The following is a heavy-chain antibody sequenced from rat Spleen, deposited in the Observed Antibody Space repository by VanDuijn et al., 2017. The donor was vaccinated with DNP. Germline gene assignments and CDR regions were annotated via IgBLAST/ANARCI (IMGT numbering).Heavy chain of an antibody. J-gene: IGHJ2*01. Sequence: EVQLVESGGGLVQPGRSMKLSCAASGFTFSDFDMAWVRQAPAKGLEWVASISYDGSSTYYRDSVKGRFTISRDNAKSTLYLQMDSLRSEDTATYYCASLNNYNWFAYWGQGVMVTVSS. V-gene: IGHV5-7*01. D-gene: IGHD1-10*01. CDR1: GFTFSDFD. CDR2: ISYDGSST. CDR3: ASLNNYNWFAY.